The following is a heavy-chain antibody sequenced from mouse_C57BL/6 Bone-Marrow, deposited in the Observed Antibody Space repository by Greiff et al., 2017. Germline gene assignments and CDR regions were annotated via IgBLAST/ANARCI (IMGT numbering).Heavy chain of an antibody. J-gene: IGHJ1*03. D-gene: IGHD1-1*01. V-gene: IGHV1-81*01. Sequence: VQRVESGAELARPGASVKLSCKASGYTFTSYGISWVKQRTGQGLEWIGEIYPRSGNTYYNEKFKGKATLTADKSSSTAYMELLSLTSDDSVVCFCARGAFFDCSPFYWYFDVWGTGTTVTVSS. CDR3: ARGAFFDCSPFYWYFDV. CDR2: IYPRSGNT. CDR1: GYTFTSYG.